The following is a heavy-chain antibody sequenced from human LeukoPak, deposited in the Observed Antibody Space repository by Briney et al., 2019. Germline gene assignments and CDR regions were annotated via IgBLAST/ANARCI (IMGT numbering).Heavy chain of an antibody. D-gene: IGHD3-22*01. CDR1: GYTLTELS. CDR2: FDPVDGET. V-gene: IGHV1-24*01. Sequence: RWASVTVSCKVSGYTLTELSMHWVRQAPGTGLGWMGRFDPVDGETIYAQKFQGRVTLTEDTSTDTAYMDLSSLRSDDTAVYFCATLRFDTSAYYSVKAFDNWGQGTLVTVSS. J-gene: IGHJ4*02. CDR3: ATLRFDTSAYYSVKAFDN.